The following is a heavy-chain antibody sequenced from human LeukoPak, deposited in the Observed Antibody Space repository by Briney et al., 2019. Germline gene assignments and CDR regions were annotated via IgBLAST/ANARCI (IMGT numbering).Heavy chain of an antibody. CDR3: VRQFSGSYSNFDY. CDR1: GYTFTNNY. Sequence: ASVKVSCKASGYTFTNNYMHWVRQAPGQGLEWMGIITPSGGSTSYAQKFQGRVTMTRDTSTSTVYMEMSSLRSEDTSVYYCVRQFSGSYSNFDYWGQGTLVTVSS. V-gene: IGHV1-46*01. D-gene: IGHD1-26*01. J-gene: IGHJ4*02. CDR2: ITPSGGST.